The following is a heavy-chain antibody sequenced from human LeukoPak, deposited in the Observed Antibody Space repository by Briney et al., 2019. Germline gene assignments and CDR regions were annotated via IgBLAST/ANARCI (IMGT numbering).Heavy chain of an antibody. CDR2: IIPIFGTA. CDR1: GGTFSSYA. J-gene: IGHJ4*02. CDR3: ARDWPYYDFWSGYYSCVY. D-gene: IGHD3-3*01. V-gene: IGHV1-69*13. Sequence: GASVKVSCKASGGTFSSYAISWVRQAPGQGLEWMGGIIPIFGTANCAQKFQGRVTITADESTSTAYMELSSLRSEDTAVYYCARDWPYYDFWSGYYSCVYWGQGTLVTVSS.